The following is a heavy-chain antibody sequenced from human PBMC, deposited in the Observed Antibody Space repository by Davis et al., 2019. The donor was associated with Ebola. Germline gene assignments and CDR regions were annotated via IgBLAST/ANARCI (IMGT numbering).Heavy chain of an antibody. Sequence: GESLKISCAASGFTFSSYAMSWVRQAPGKGLEWVSAISGSGGSTYYADSVKGRFTISRDNSKNTLYLQVNSLRAEDTAVYYCAKDLTEKQQLVLRPPGSFDYWGQGTLVTVSS. J-gene: IGHJ4*02. CDR3: AKDLTEKQQLVLRPPGSFDY. V-gene: IGHV3-23*01. CDR2: ISGSGGST. CDR1: GFTFSSYA. D-gene: IGHD6-13*01.